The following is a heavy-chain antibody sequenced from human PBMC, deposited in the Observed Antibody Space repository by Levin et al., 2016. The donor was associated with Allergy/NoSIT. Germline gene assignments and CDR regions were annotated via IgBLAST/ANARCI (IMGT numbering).Heavy chain of an antibody. D-gene: IGHD1-26*01. CDR2: IYYSGST. V-gene: IGHV4-39*01. CDR3: ARLRGGSYPYYFDY. Sequence: WIRQPPGKGLEWIGSIYYSGSTYYNPSLKSRVTISVDTSKNQFSLKLSSVTAADTAVYYCARLRGGSYPYYFDYWGQGTLVTVSS. J-gene: IGHJ4*02.